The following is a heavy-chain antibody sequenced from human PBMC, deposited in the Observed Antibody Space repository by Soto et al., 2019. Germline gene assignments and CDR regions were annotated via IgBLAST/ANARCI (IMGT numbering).Heavy chain of an antibody. J-gene: IGHJ6*02. CDR3: ARVRIWGPPRNYYYGMDV. D-gene: IGHD2-15*01. Sequence: QVQLVQSGAEVKKPGASVKVSCKASGYTFTSYDINWVRQATGQGLEWMGWMNPNSGNTGYAQKFQGRVTMTRNTSISTAYMELSSLRSEDTAVYYCARVRIWGPPRNYYYGMDVWGQGTTVTVSS. CDR1: GYTFTSYD. V-gene: IGHV1-8*01. CDR2: MNPNSGNT.